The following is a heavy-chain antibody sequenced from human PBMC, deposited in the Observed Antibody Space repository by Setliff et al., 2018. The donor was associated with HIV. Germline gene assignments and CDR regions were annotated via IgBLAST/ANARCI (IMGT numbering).Heavy chain of an antibody. Sequence: GASVKVSCKASGGTFSSYAISWVRQAPGQGLEWMGGIIPILGIANYAQKFQGRVTITTDESTSTAHMELSSLRSEDTAVYYCARSHILTGYYSSPTYYFDFWGQGTLVTVSS. CDR1: GGTFSSYA. J-gene: IGHJ4*02. CDR2: IIPILGIA. V-gene: IGHV1-69*10. CDR3: ARSHILTGYYSSPTYYFDF. D-gene: IGHD3-9*01.